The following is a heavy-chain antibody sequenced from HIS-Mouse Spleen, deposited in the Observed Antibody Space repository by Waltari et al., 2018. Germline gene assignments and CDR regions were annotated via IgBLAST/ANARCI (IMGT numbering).Heavy chain of an antibody. J-gene: IGHJ5*02. V-gene: IGHV4-31*03. D-gene: IGHD3-3*01. Sequence: VQLQESGPGLVTPSQTLSPTCTVAGGSIRRGRYYWRWIRQHPGTGLDWIGYIYYSVSTYYNPSLKSRVTISVDTSKNQFSLKLSSVTAADTAVYYCARSPYYDFWSGYSDNWFDPWGQGTLVTVSS. CDR1: GGSIRRGRYY. CDR2: IYYSVST. CDR3: ARSPYYDFWSGYSDNWFDP.